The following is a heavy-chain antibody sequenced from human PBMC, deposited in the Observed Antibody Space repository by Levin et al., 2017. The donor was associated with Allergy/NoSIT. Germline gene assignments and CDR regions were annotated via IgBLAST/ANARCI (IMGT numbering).Heavy chain of an antibody. CDR3: ARGCPAAVSYYGSGSYCLRYYYYYMDV. Sequence: GESLKISCAASGFTFSSYWMHWVRQAPGKGLVWVSRINSDGSSTSYADSVKGRFTISRDNAKNTLYLQMNSLRAEDTAVYYCARGCPAAVSYYGSGSYCLRYYYYYMDVWGKGTTVTVSS. CDR1: GFTFSSYW. CDR2: INSDGSST. D-gene: IGHD3-10*01. J-gene: IGHJ6*03. V-gene: IGHV3-74*01.